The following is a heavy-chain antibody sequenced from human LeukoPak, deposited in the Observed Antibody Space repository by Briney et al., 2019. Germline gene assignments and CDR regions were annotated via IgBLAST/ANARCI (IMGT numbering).Heavy chain of an antibody. Sequence: GGSLRLSCAASGFTFSSYGMHWVRQAPGKGLEWVAVISYDGSNKYYADSVKGRFTISRDNSKNTLYLQMNSLRSDDTAVYYCARVGHRDEDHFDYWGQGTLVTVSS. CDR2: ISYDGSNK. J-gene: IGHJ4*02. CDR1: GFTFSSYG. V-gene: IGHV3-30*03. D-gene: IGHD5-24*01. CDR3: ARVGHRDEDHFDY.